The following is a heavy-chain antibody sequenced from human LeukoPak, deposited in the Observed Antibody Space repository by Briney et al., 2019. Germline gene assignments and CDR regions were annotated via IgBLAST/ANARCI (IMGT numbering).Heavy chain of an antibody. D-gene: IGHD5-12*01. V-gene: IGHV3-23*01. J-gene: IGHJ4*02. CDR1: EFTFETYA. Sequence: GGSLRLSCAGSEFTFETYAMTWVRQAPGKGLEWVSVIGPSGAVTHYAESVKGRFTISRDNSKNTLYLQMNSLRVEDTAIYFCAKYATGYAPNFDYWGQGTLVTVSS. CDR3: AKYATGYAPNFDY. CDR2: IGPSGAVT.